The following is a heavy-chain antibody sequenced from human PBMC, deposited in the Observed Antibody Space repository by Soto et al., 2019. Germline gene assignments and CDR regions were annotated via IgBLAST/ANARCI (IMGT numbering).Heavy chain of an antibody. CDR1: GFTFSSYG. D-gene: IGHD1-26*01. J-gene: IGHJ6*02. Sequence: QVQLVESGGGVVQPGRSLRLSCAASGFTFSSYGVHWVRQAPGKGLEWVAVISYDGSNKYYADSVKGRFTISRDNSKNTLYLQMNSLRAEDTAVYYCAKDVVVGATTGLGDYYYYYGMDVWGQGTTVTVSS. CDR3: AKDVVVGATTGLGDYYYYYGMDV. V-gene: IGHV3-30*18. CDR2: ISYDGSNK.